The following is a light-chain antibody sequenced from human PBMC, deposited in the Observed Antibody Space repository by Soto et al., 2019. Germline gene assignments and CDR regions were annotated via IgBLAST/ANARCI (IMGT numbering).Light chain of an antibody. CDR3: SSYTSTNLVV. CDR2: EVS. V-gene: IGLV2-14*01. J-gene: IGLJ2*01. Sequence: QSVLTQPASVSASPGQSITISCTGTSSDVGAYKYVSWYQQYPGRAPKLIISEVSNRPSGVSNRFSGSKSGDTASLTISGHQAEDEADYYCSSYTSTNLVVFGGGTKVTVL. CDR1: SSDVGAYKY.